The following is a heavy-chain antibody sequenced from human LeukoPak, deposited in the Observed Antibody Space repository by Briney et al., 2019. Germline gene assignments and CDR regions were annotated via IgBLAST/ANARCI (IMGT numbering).Heavy chain of an antibody. CDR3: LFSIFQH. J-gene: IGHJ1*01. CDR2: IKSKTDGETI. V-gene: IGHV3-15*01. D-gene: IGHD3-10*02. Sequence: GGSLRLSCAASGFTFSSFGMHWVRQAPGKGLEWVGRIKSKTDGETIDYATPMKDRFRISRDDSKNTLYLQMNSLKTEDTAVYYCLFSIFQHWGQGTLVTVSS. CDR1: GFTFSSFG.